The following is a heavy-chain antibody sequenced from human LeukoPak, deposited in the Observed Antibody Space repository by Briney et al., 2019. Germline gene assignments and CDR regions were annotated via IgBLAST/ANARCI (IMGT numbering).Heavy chain of an antibody. J-gene: IGHJ4*02. V-gene: IGHV3-21*01. CDR1: GFTFSSYA. CDR2: ISSSSSYI. CDR3: ARVVSSGWLTRLYYFDY. D-gene: IGHD6-19*01. Sequence: GGSLRLSCAASGFTFSSYAMYWVRQAPGKGLEWVSSISSSSSYIYYADSVKGRFTISRDNAKNSLYLQMNSLRAEDTAVYYCARVVSSGWLTRLYYFDYWGQGTLVTVSS.